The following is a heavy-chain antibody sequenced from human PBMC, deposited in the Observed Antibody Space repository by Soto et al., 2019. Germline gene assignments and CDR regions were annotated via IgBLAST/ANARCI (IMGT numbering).Heavy chain of an antibody. Sequence: QVQLQESGPGLVKPSETLSLTCTVSGGSISSYYWSWIRQPPGKGLEWIGYIYYSGSTNYNPSLKSRVTTSVDTSKNQFSLKLSSVTAADTAVYYCARVKGDILTGYYYYYYYMNVWGKGTTVTVSS. CDR1: GGSISSYY. CDR2: IYYSGST. D-gene: IGHD3-9*01. J-gene: IGHJ6*03. CDR3: ARVKGDILTGYYYYYYYMNV. V-gene: IGHV4-59*08.